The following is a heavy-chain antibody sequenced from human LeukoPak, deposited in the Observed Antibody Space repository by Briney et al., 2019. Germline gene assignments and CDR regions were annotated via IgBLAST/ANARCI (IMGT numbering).Heavy chain of an antibody. D-gene: IGHD5-18*01. CDR2: IWYDGSNK. CDR3: ARVSPPWIQLPGDASDI. V-gene: IGHV3-33*01. CDR1: GFTFSSYG. J-gene: IGHJ3*02. Sequence: GGSLRLSCAASGFTFSSYGMHWVRQAPGKGLEWVAVIWYDGSNKYYADSVKGRFTISRDNSKNTLYLQMNSLRAEDTAVYYCARVSPPWIQLPGDASDIWGQGTMVTVSS.